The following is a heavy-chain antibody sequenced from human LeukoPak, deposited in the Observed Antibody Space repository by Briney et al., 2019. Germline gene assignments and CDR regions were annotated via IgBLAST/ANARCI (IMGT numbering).Heavy chain of an antibody. D-gene: IGHD1-26*01. CDR1: GFTFDSYA. CDR3: ARVRADLYSGSYLDY. V-gene: IGHV3-23*01. J-gene: IGHJ4*02. Sequence: PGGSLRLSCVASGFTFDSYALKWVRQAAGKAPEWISAISGSGGTTYYADSVKGRFTISRDNSKNTLYLQMNSLRAEDTAVYYCARVRADLYSGSYLDYWGQGTLVTVSS. CDR2: ISGSGGTT.